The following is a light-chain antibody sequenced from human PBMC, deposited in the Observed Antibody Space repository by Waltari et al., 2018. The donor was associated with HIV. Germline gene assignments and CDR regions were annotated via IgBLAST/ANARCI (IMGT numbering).Light chain of an antibody. CDR3: ATWDDSSSGSWV. CDR1: SSNIGSHF. V-gene: IGLV1-47*01. CDR2: RNN. Sequence: QSVLTQPPSASGTPGPRVTISCSVGSSNIGSHFVYWSQQVAGTTPKLLIFRNNKRPSGVPDRFSGSKSGTSASLSISGLRPEDEADYYCATWDDSSSGSWVFGGGTKVTVL. J-gene: IGLJ3*02.